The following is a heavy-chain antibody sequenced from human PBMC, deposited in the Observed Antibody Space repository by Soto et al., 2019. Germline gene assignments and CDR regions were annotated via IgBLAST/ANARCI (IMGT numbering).Heavy chain of an antibody. CDR3: AKTGYSGYDPWAYYYGMDV. V-gene: IGHV3-23*01. D-gene: IGHD5-12*01. Sequence: GGSLRLSCAASGFTFSSYAMSWVRQAPGKGLEWVSAISGSGGSAYYADSVKGRFTISRDNSKNTLYLQMNSLRAEDTAVYYCAKTGYSGYDPWAYYYGMDVWGQGTTATVSS. CDR2: ISGSGGSA. CDR1: GFTFSSYA. J-gene: IGHJ6*02.